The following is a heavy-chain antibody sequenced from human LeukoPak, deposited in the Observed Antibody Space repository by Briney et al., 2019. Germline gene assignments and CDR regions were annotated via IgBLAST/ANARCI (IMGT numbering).Heavy chain of an antibody. J-gene: IGHJ4*02. D-gene: IGHD3-22*01. CDR1: GYSISSGYY. V-gene: IGHV4-38-2*01. Sequence: SETLSLTCVVSGYSISSGYYWGWIRQSPGKGLEWIGSIYHSGSTYYNPSLKSRVTISVDTSKNQFSLKLSSVTAADTAVYYCARGPNYYDSSGLGYWGQGTLVTVSS. CDR2: IYHSGST. CDR3: ARGPNYYDSSGLGY.